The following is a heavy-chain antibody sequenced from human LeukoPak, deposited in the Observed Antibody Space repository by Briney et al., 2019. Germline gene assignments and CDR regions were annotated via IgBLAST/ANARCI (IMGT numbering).Heavy chain of an antibody. D-gene: IGHD6-19*01. CDR2: INPNSGGT. CDR3: ARNKVAGYSSGWYYWFDP. V-gene: IGHV1-2*02. J-gene: IGHJ5*02. CDR1: GYTFTGYY. Sequence: ASVKVSCKASGYTFTGYYMRWVRQAPGQGLEWMGWINPNSGGTNYAQKFQGRVTMTRDTSISTAYMELSRLRSDDTAVYYCARNKVAGYSSGWYYWFDPWGQGTLVTVSS.